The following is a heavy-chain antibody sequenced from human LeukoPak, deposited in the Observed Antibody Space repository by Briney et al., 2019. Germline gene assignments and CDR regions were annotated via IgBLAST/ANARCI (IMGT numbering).Heavy chain of an antibody. Sequence: SETLSLTCTVSGGSISSYYWSWIRQPPGKGLEWIGYIYYSGSTNYNPSLKSRVTISVDTSKNQFSLKLSSVTAADTAVYYCARVGFITMIVEEYYFDYWGQGTLVTVSS. D-gene: IGHD3-22*01. J-gene: IGHJ4*02. CDR3: ARVGFITMIVEEYYFDY. CDR2: IYYSGST. CDR1: GGSISSYY. V-gene: IGHV4-59*01.